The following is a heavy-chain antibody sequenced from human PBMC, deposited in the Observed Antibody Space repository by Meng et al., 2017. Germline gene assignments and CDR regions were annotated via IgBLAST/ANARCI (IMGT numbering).Heavy chain of an antibody. CDR1: GGSISSSSYY. CDR3: ARVAVGYFDRAPYYFDY. J-gene: IGHJ4*02. CDR2: IYYSGST. Sequence: ESLKISCTVSGGSISSSSYYWGWIRQPPGKGLEWIGSIYYSGSTYYNPSLKSRVTISVDTSKNQFSLKLSSVTAEDTAVYYCARVAVGYFDRAPYYFDYWGQGTLVTVSS. V-gene: IGHV4-39*07. D-gene: IGHD3-9*01.